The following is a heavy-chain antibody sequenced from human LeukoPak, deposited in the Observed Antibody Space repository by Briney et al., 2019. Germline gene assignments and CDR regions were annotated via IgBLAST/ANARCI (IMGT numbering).Heavy chain of an antibody. CDR1: GFTFGDYA. Sequence: GGSLRLSCTASGFTFGDYAMSWVRQAPGKGLEWVGFIRSKAYGGTTEYAASVKGRFTISRDDSKGIAYLQMNSLKTEDTAVYYCTRDRDGYNNYYYYYMDVWGKGTTVTISS. D-gene: IGHD5-24*01. J-gene: IGHJ6*03. V-gene: IGHV3-49*04. CDR2: IRSKAYGGTT. CDR3: TRDRDGYNNYYYYYMDV.